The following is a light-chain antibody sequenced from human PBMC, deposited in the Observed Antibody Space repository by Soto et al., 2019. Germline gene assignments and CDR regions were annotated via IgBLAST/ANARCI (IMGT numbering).Light chain of an antibody. Sequence: QSVLTQPPSVSGAPGQRVTISCTGSSSNIGAGYDVHWYQQLPGTAPKLLIYGNSNRPSGVPDRFSGSKSGTSASLAITGRQAEDEADYYCQYYDSSLSVVFGGGTKLTVL. V-gene: IGLV1-40*01. CDR2: GNS. CDR3: QYYDSSLSVV. CDR1: SSNIGAGYD. J-gene: IGLJ2*01.